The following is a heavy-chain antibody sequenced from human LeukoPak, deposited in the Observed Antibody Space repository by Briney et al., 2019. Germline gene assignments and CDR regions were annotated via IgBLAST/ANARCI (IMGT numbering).Heavy chain of an antibody. J-gene: IGHJ3*02. V-gene: IGHV3-30*04. CDR1: GFTFSNYA. Sequence: GRSLRLSCAVSGFTFSNYAMHWVRLAPGKGMEWVAIISYDGRNEYYADSVKGRFTISRDNSKNTLFLQMDTLRAADTAVYYCARGGSGGWRTHTGAFDIWGQGTMVTVSS. CDR3: ARGGSGGWRTHTGAFDI. D-gene: IGHD6-25*01. CDR2: ISYDGRNE.